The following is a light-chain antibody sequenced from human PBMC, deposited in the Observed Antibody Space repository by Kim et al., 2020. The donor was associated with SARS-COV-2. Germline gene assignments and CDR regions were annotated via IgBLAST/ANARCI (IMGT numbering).Light chain of an antibody. V-gene: IGLV1-40*01. Sequence: QSVLTQPPSVSGAPGQRVTISCTGSSSNIGAGYDVNWYQQFPGTAPKLLIYGNSNRPSGVPDRFSGSKSDTSVSLAITGLQAEDETDYYCQSYDSSLSGYVFGTGTKVTVL. J-gene: IGLJ1*01. CDR2: GNS. CDR3: QSYDSSLSGYV. CDR1: SSNIGAGYD.